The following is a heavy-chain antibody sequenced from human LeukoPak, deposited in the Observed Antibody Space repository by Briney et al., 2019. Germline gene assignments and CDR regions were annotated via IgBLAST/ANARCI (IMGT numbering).Heavy chain of an antibody. Sequence: GGSLRLSCAASGFTFDDYGMSWVRHAPGKGLELVSGINWNGGSTGYADSVKGRFTISRDNAKNSLYLQMNSLRAEDTALYYCARQYYDSSGLWPYAFDIWGQGTMVTVSS. J-gene: IGHJ3*02. CDR2: INWNGGST. CDR1: GFTFDDYG. D-gene: IGHD3-22*01. V-gene: IGHV3-20*04. CDR3: ARQYYDSSGLWPYAFDI.